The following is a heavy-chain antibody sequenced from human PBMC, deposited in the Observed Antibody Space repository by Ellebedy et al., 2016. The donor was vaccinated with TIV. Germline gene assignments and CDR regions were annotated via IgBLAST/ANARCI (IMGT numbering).Heavy chain of an antibody. Sequence: MPSETLSLTCDVYGGSFTAYYWTRIRQPPGKGLEWIGEVNHSGNTNYNPSLASRVIISVDTSKSQFSLKLTSVTAADTAVYFCAGHPDYLWMRAALDYWGQGTLVTVSS. D-gene: IGHD3-16*01. CDR3: AGHPDYLWMRAALDY. V-gene: IGHV4-34*01. J-gene: IGHJ4*02. CDR2: VNHSGNT. CDR1: GGSFTAYY.